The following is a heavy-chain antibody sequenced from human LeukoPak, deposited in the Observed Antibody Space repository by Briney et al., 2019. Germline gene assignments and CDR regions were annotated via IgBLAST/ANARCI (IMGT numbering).Heavy chain of an antibody. V-gene: IGHV3-30*03. J-gene: IGHJ4*02. Sequence: PGGSLRLSCAASGFTFSNYGIHWVRQAPGKGLERVAVISYDGSNKYYADSVKGRFTSSRDNSKNTLYLQMNSLRAEDTAVYYCARDYYDSSGYYPWGYWGQGTLVTVSS. D-gene: IGHD3-22*01. CDR1: GFTFSNYG. CDR3: ARDYYDSSGYYPWGY. CDR2: ISYDGSNK.